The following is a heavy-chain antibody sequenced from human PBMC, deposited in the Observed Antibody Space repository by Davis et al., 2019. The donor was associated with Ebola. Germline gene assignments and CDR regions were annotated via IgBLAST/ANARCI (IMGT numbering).Heavy chain of an antibody. CDR1: GFTFSSYW. CDR3: AKDGAYFGGDFYYYYGMDV. D-gene: IGHD2-21*02. Sequence: GESLKISCVASGFTFSSYWMHWVRQAPGTGLEWVSSFSGSGGTTYYADSVKGRFTISRDNSKNTLYLQMNSLRAEDTAVYYCAKDGAYFGGDFYYYYGMDVWGKGTTVTVSS. J-gene: IGHJ6*04. V-gene: IGHV3-23*01. CDR2: FSGSGGTT.